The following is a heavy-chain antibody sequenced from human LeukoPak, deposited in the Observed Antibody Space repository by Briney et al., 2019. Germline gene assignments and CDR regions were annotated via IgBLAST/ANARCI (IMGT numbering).Heavy chain of an antibody. J-gene: IGHJ6*03. CDR1: GGSVSDYY. CDR2: IHYSGST. Sequence: SETLSLTCTVSGGSVSDYYWSWIRQPPGKGLEWIGYIHYSGSTNYKPSLKSRVTISVDTSKNQFSLKLSSVTAADTAVYYCARVEEGYGSGRRENYYYYYMDVWGKGTTVTISS. CDR3: ARVEEGYGSGRRENYYYYYMDV. D-gene: IGHD3-10*01. V-gene: IGHV4-59*02.